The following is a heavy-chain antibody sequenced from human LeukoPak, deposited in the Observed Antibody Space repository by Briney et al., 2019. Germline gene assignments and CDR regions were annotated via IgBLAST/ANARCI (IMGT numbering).Heavy chain of an antibody. D-gene: IGHD4-17*01. V-gene: IGHV3-33*01. CDR3: ARATVTRWFDP. CDR1: GFIVSTYG. CDR2: IWYDGTNK. Sequence: TGGSLRLSCAASGFIVSTYGMNWVRQAPGKGLEWVAVIWYDGTNKYYADSVKGRFTISRDNSKNTLYLQMNSLRAEDTAVYYCARATVTRWFDPWGQGTLVTVSS. J-gene: IGHJ5*02.